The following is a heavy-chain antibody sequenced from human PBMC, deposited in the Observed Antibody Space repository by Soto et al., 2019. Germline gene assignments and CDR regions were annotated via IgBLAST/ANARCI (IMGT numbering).Heavy chain of an antibody. CDR1: RFTFSGYW. Sequence: EVQLVESGGDLVQPGGSLRLSCADSRFTFSGYWMYWVRQAPGKGLEWVANIKEDGSEKNYVDSVRGRFTISRDNAKISLYLQMNSLIAEGTAVYYCGRGARIWGQGTMVTVS. J-gene: IGHJ3*02. CDR3: GRGARI. CDR2: IKEDGSEK. V-gene: IGHV3-7*01.